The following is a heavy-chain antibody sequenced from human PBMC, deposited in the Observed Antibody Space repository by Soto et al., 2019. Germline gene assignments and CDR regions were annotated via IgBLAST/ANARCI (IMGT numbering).Heavy chain of an antibody. V-gene: IGHV4-34*01. CDR1: GGSFSGYY. CDR3: ARPSPGGYYDFWSGYSSYWYFDL. D-gene: IGHD3-3*01. Sequence: QVQLQQWGAGLLKPSETLSLTCAVYGGSFSGYYWSWIRQPPGKGLEWIGEINHSGSTNYNPSLKSRVTISVDTSKHQFSLKLSSVTAADTAVYYCARPSPGGYYDFWSGYSSYWYFDLWGRGTLVTVSS. J-gene: IGHJ2*01. CDR2: INHSGST.